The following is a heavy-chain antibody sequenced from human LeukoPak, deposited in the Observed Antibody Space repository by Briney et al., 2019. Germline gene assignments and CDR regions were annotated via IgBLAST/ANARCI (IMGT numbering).Heavy chain of an antibody. CDR1: GFTFSSYS. D-gene: IGHD6-13*01. Sequence: KPGGSLRLSCAASGFTFSSYSMNWVRQAPGKGLEWVSSISSSSSYIYYADSVKGRFTISRDNAKNSLYLQMNSLRAEDTAVYYCARDFRAAADYYFDYWGQGTLVTVSS. CDR2: ISSSSSYI. V-gene: IGHV3-21*01. CDR3: ARDFRAAADYYFDY. J-gene: IGHJ4*02.